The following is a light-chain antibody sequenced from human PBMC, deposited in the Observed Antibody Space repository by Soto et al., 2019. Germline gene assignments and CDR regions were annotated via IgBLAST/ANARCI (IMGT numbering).Light chain of an antibody. CDR2: DAS. J-gene: IGKJ1*01. CDR1: QTVRNNY. CDR3: QQYGSSPAWT. Sequence: EVVLTQSPGTLSLSPGERATLSCRASQTVRNNYLAWYQQKPGQAPRLLIYDASSRATGIPDRFSGSGSGTDFTLTISRLEPEDFAVYYCQQYGSSPAWTFGQGTKVDNK. V-gene: IGKV3-20*01.